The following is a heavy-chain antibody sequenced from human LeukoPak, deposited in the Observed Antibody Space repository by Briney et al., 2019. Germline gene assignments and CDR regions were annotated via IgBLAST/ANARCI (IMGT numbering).Heavy chain of an antibody. CDR2: IRYDGSNK. CDR1: GFTFSSYG. V-gene: IGHV3-30*02. J-gene: IGHJ4*02. D-gene: IGHD2-21*02. Sequence: GGSLRLSCAASGFTFSSYGMHWVRQAPGKGQEWVAFIRYDGSNKYYADSVKGRFTISRDNSKNTLYLQMSSLRAEDTAVYHCAKRDPSPTGYWGQGTLVTVSS. CDR3: AKRDPSPTGY.